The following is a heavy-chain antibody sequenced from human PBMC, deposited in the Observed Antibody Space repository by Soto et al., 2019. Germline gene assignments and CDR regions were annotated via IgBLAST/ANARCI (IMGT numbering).Heavy chain of an antibody. D-gene: IGHD3-22*01. V-gene: IGHV3-23*01. CDR3: VKDDGGYPSTAPH. J-gene: IGHJ4*02. Sequence: GGSLRLSCAASGFTVGSNYMSWVRQAPGKGLDWVSGISGSGDRTYYADSAKGRFTISKDISRNSLSLQLDSLGVEDTAVYFCVKDDGGYPSTAPHWGQGTLVTVSS. CDR2: ISGSGDRT. CDR1: GFTVGSNY.